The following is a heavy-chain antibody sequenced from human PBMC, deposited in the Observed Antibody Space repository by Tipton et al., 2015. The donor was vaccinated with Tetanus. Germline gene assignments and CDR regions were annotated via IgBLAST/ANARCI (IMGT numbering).Heavy chain of an antibody. D-gene: IGHD5-12*01. V-gene: IGHV4-4*02. J-gene: IGHJ4*02. CDR2: ISHNGST. CDR3: ASRGYSGRRQIEDY. Sequence: TLSLTCAVSGGSISSNYWWSWVRQSPGTGLEGIGEISHNGSTNYNPPVKSRVTISVDKSKNQFSLKLTSVTAADTAVYYCASRGYSGRRQIEDYWGQGTLVTVSS. CDR1: GGSISSNYW.